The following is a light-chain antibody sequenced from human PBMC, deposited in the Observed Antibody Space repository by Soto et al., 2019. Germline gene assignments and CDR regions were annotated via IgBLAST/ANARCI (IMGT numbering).Light chain of an antibody. CDR1: QSLVHSDGIAY. CDR2: KVS. Sequence: DVVITQSPLSLPVTLGQPASISCRSNQSLVHSDGIAYFSWFQQRPGRSPRRLIYKVSNRDSGVPARFSGSGSGTDFALNISRVEAEDVGVYYCMQGTHWPITFGQGTRVESK. J-gene: IGKJ5*01. V-gene: IGKV2-30*02. CDR3: MQGTHWPIT.